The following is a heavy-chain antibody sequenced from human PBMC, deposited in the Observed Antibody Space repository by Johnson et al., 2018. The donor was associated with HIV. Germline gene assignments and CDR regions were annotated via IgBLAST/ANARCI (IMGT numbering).Heavy chain of an antibody. J-gene: IGHJ3*02. CDR1: GFTFNSYG. CDR3: AKERGKRWLHPRDAFDI. CDR2: ISYDGSNK. Sequence: QEQLVESGGALVQPGGSLRLSCAASGFTFNSYGMHWVRQAPGKGLEWVAVISYDGSNKYYADSVKGRFTISRDNSKNTLQLRMNSLRAEDTAVYLCAKERGKRWLHPRDAFDIWGQGTMVTVSS. D-gene: IGHD5-24*01. V-gene: IGHV3-30*18.